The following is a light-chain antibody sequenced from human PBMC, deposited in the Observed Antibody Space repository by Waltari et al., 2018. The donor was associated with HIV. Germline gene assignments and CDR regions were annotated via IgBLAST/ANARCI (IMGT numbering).Light chain of an antibody. CDR3: QTWGTGIRV. J-gene: IGLJ3*02. V-gene: IGLV4-69*01. CDR2: VKSDGSH. CDR1: SAHSTYA. Sequence: QLAVTQSPSASASLGASVKLTCTLNSAHSTYAIAWHQQQPGKGPRFLLKVKSDGSHIKGDGIPDRFSGSSFGAERCLTITSLRSDDEADYYCQTWGTGIRVFGGGTKLTVL.